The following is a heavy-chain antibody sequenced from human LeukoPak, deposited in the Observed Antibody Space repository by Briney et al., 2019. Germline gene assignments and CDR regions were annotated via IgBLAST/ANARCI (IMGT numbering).Heavy chain of an antibody. Sequence: GGSLGLSCAASGFTFSSYSMNWVRQAPGKGLEWVSYISSSSSIIDYADSVKGRFTISRDNAKNSLYLQMNSLRAEDTAVYYCARARGYSYGYSDYWGQGTLVTVSS. D-gene: IGHD5-18*01. V-gene: IGHV3-48*01. CDR2: ISSSSSII. CDR1: GFTFSSYS. CDR3: ARARGYSYGYSDY. J-gene: IGHJ4*02.